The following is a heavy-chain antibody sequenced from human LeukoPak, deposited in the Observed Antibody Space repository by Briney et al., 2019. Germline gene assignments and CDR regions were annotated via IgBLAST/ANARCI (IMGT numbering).Heavy chain of an antibody. CDR3: AKDRPTAMDY. CDR1: GFTFSSYG. V-gene: IGHV3-30*02. Sequence: GGSLRLSCAASGFTFSSYGMHWVRQAPGKGLEWVAFIRYDGSNKYYADSVKGRFTISRDNSKNPLYLQMNSLRAEDTAVYYCAKDRPTAMDYWGQGTLVTVSS. J-gene: IGHJ4*02. D-gene: IGHD5-18*01. CDR2: IRYDGSNK.